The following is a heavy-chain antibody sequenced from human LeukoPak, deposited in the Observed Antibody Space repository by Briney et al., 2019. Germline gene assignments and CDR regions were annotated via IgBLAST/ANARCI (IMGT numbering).Heavy chain of an antibody. V-gene: IGHV4-59*01. Sequence: SETLSLTCTVSGGSISSCYWSWIRLPPGKGLEWIGYIYYSGSTNYNPSLKSRVTISVDTSKNQFSLKLSSVTAADTAVYYCARVDILTGYYNRYNWFDPWGQGTLVNVSS. CDR1: GGSISSCY. D-gene: IGHD3-9*01. J-gene: IGHJ5*02. CDR3: ARVDILTGYYNRYNWFDP. CDR2: IYYSGST.